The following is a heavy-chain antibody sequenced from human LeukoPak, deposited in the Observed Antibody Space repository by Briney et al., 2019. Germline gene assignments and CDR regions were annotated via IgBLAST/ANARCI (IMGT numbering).Heavy chain of an antibody. CDR1: GFTFDDYG. D-gene: IGHD6-19*01. CDR3: ARAFSLRSGYSSGWPFDY. CDR2: INWNGGST. J-gene: IGHJ4*02. Sequence: PGGSLRLSCAASGFTFDDYGMSWVRQAPGKGLEWVSGINWNGGSTGYADSVKGRFTISRDNAKNSLYLQKNSLRAEDTALYYCARAFSLRSGYSSGWPFDYWGQGTLVTVSS. V-gene: IGHV3-20*04.